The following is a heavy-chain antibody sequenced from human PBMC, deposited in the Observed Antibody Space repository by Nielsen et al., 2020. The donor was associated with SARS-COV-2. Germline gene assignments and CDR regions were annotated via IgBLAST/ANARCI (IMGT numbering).Heavy chain of an antibody. V-gene: IGHV3-48*04. CDR3: ARGLLVYPYAMDV. CDR2: ISSTGSLI. J-gene: IGHJ6*02. CDR1: GFTFSGYS. Sequence: GGSLRLSCAASGFTFSGYSVNWVRQAPGKGLEWISYISSTGSLIYYANSVKGRFIISRDNAKNSLYLQMNSLRAEDTAVYYCARGLLVYPYAMDVWGQGTTVTISS. D-gene: IGHD3-16*01.